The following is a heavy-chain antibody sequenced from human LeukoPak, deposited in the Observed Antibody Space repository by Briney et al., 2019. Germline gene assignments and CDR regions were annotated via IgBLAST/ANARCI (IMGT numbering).Heavy chain of an antibody. J-gene: IGHJ4*02. D-gene: IGHD2-2*01. CDR2: INHSGST. CDR1: GGSFSGYY. CDR3: ARKKRNCSSTSCYVYFDY. Sequence: PSETLPLTCAVYGGSFSGYYWSWIRQPPGKGLEWIGEINHSGSTNYNPSLKSRVTISVDTSKNQFSLKLSSVTAADTAVYYCARKKRNCSSTSCYVYFDYWGQGTLVTVSS. V-gene: IGHV4-34*01.